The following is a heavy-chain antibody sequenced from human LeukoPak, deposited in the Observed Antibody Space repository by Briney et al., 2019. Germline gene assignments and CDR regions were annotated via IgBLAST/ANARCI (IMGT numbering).Heavy chain of an antibody. V-gene: IGHV3-30*04. J-gene: IGHJ3*01. Sequence: GGSLRLSCAASGFTFSNYAMHWVRQAPGKGLEWVAVISYDGSNKYYTDSVKGRFTISGDSSKNTLYLQMNSLRAEDTAVYYCASLKNSGWGNAFHFWGQGTMVTVSS. CDR1: GFTFSNYA. CDR2: ISYDGSNK. CDR3: ASLKNSGWGNAFHF. D-gene: IGHD6-19*01.